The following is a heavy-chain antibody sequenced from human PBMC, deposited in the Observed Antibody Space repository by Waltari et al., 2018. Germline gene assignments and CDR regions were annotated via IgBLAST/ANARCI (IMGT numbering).Heavy chain of an antibody. Sequence: QVQLVQSGAEVKKPGSSVKVSCKASGGTFSSYAISWVRQAPGQGLEWMGRIIPILGTANYAQKFQGRVAITADESTSTAYMELSSLRSEDTAVYYCATTPDYGDFYFDYWGQGTRVTVSS. CDR1: GGTFSSYA. J-gene: IGHJ4*02. CDR3: ATTPDYGDFYFDY. V-gene: IGHV1-69*11. CDR2: IIPILGTA. D-gene: IGHD4-17*01.